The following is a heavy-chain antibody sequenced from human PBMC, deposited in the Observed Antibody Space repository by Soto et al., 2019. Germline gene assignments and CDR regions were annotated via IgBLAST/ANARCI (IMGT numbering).Heavy chain of an antibody. CDR2: ISYDGSNE. Sequence: QVQLVESGGGVVQPGRSLRLSCAASGFTFSSHAMNWVRQAPGKGLEWVAVISYDGSNEYNSESVKGRFTISRDNSKNTLSLQMNSLRAEDTAMYFCARGTTTSAFSGIDVWGQGTTVTVSS. J-gene: IGHJ6*02. D-gene: IGHD1-1*01. CDR1: GFTFSSHA. CDR3: ARGTTTSAFSGIDV. V-gene: IGHV3-30-3*01.